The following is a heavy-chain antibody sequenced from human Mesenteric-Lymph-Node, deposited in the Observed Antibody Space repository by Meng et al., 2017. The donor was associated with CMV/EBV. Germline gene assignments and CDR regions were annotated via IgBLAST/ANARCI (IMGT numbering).Heavy chain of an antibody. CDR3: ARSLMYYYDSSDYTQAGY. V-gene: IGHV1-2*06. CDR1: GYTFTDYY. D-gene: IGHD3-22*01. J-gene: IGHJ4*02. Sequence: ASVKVSCKASGYTFTDYYIHWVRQAPGQGLEWMGRLNPISGAANYAQKFQGRVTMTRDTSISIAYMELMSLTSDDTAVYYCARSLMYYYDSSDYTQAGYWGQGTLVTVSS. CDR2: LNPISGAA.